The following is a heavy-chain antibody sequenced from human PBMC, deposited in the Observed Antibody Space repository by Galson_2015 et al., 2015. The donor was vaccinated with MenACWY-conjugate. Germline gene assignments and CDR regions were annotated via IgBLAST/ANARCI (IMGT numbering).Heavy chain of an antibody. CDR1: GGSISSSSYY. V-gene: IGHV4-39*07. CDR2: IDYRGTT. CDR3: ARIRYSSGWTSES. J-gene: IGHJ5*02. D-gene: IGHD6-19*01. Sequence: ETLSLTCTVSGGSISSSSYYWGWIRQSPGKGLEWIGSIDYRGTTYYNPSLKSRVTLSLDTSQNQFSLEVSSVTAAGTAMYYCARIRYSSGWTSESWGQGILVTVSS.